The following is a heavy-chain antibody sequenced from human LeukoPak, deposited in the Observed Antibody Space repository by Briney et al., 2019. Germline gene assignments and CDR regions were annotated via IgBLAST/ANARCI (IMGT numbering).Heavy chain of an antibody. D-gene: IGHD1-14*01. CDR2: ISYDGSNK. Sequence: GRSLRLSCAASGFTFSSYGMHWVRQAPGKGLEWVAVISYDGSNKYYADSVKGRFTISRDNSKNTLYLQMNSLRAEDTAVYSCARGLNRFYFDYWGQGTLVTVSS. V-gene: IGHV3-30*03. CDR3: ARGLNRFYFDY. CDR1: GFTFSSYG. J-gene: IGHJ4*02.